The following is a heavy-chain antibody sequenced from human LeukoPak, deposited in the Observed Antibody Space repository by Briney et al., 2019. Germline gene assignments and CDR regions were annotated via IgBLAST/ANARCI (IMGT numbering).Heavy chain of an antibody. CDR2: ISYDGSNK. J-gene: IGHJ3*02. CDR1: GFTFSSYG. D-gene: IGHD6-13*01. Sequence: PGGSLRLSCAASGFTFSSYGMHWDRQAPGKGLEWVAVISYDGSNKYYADSVKGRFTISRDNTKNTLYLQMNSLRAEDTAVYYCAKCEGSSWWSHAFDIWGQGTMVTVSS. V-gene: IGHV3-30*18. CDR3: AKCEGSSWWSHAFDI.